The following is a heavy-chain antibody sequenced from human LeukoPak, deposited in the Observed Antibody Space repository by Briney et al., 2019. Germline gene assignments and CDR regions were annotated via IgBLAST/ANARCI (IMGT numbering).Heavy chain of an antibody. CDR1: GGSISSGGYS. CDR2: IYHSGST. CDR3: ARDYYGSGGYGMDV. Sequence: PSETLSLTCAVSGGSISSGGYSWSWIRQPPGEGLEWIGYIYHSGSTYYNPSLKSRATISVDRSKNQFSLKRSSVTAADTAVYYCARDYYGSGGYGMDVWGQGTTVTVSS. V-gene: IGHV4-30-2*01. J-gene: IGHJ6*02. D-gene: IGHD3-10*01.